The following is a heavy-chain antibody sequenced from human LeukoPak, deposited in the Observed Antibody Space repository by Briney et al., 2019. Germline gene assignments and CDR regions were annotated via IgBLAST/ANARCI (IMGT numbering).Heavy chain of an antibody. J-gene: IGHJ4*02. D-gene: IGHD6-13*01. CDR2: ITSSGSTI. V-gene: IGHV3-48*04. Sequence: GGSLRLSCAGSGFNFSTFTMNWVRQAPGKGLEWVSSITSSGSTIFYADSVKGRFTVSRDNAKNSLYLQVYSLTVEDTATYYCARLRTGRFSTSWFDYWGQGSLVTVSS. CDR1: GFNFSTFT. CDR3: ARLRTGRFSTSWFDY.